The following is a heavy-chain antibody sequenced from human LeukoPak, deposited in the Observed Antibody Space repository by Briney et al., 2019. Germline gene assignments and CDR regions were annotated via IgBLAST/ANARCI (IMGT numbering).Heavy chain of an antibody. CDR2: IYYTGST. CDR1: AGSVSNGNYY. J-gene: IGHJ4*02. V-gene: IGHV4-61*01. Sequence: SETLSLTCTVSAGSVSNGNYYWSWLRQPPGKALEWIGYIYYTGSTYYIPSLEGRVTISVDTSKTQFSVKLNSVTAADTAVYYCARYGSGSYYSPLNFDYWGQGTLVTVSS. D-gene: IGHD3-10*01. CDR3: ARYGSGSYYSPLNFDY.